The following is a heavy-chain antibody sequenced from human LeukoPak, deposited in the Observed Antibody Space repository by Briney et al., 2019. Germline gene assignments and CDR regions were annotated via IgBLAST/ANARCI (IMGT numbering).Heavy chain of an antibody. CDR2: IFSGGST. J-gene: IGHJ3*02. V-gene: IGHV3-66*01. D-gene: IGHD3-16*01. Sequence: GGSLRLSCAASGFTVSNNHMIWVRQAPGKGLEWVSVIFSGGSTYYADSVKGRFTISRDNSKNTVYLQMNSLRVEDTAVYYCAREPRRLGDLLPIWGQGTMVTVSS. CDR1: GFTVSNNH. CDR3: AREPRRLGDLLPI.